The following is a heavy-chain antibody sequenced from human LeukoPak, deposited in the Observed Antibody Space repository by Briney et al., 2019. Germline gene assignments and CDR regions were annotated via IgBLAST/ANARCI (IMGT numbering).Heavy chain of an antibody. J-gene: IGHJ4*02. CDR3: ARGLEWLDY. D-gene: IGHD3-3*01. CDR1: GFTFRSYW. Sequence: GGSLRLSCAASGFTFRSYWMTWVRQAPGKGLEWVANMNQDGSERYYVDSVKGRFTISRDNAKKSLYLQMNSLRAEDTALYYCARGLEWLDYWGQGTLVTVSS. CDR2: MNQDGSER. V-gene: IGHV3-7*05.